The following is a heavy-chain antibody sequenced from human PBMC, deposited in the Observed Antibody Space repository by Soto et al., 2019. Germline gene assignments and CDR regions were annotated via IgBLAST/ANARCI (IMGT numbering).Heavy chain of an antibody. D-gene: IGHD3-3*01. CDR2: IIPIFGTA. CDR1: GGTFSSYA. V-gene: IGHV1-69*13. J-gene: IGHJ6*02. Sequence: GASVKVSCKDSGGTFSSYAISWPRQANGQGLEWMGGIIPIFGTANYAQKFQGRVTITADESTSTAYMELSSLRSEDTAVYYCARDSENYDFWSGYYRTRAYYYGMDIWGQGTTVTVSS. CDR3: ARDSENYDFWSGYYRTRAYYYGMDI.